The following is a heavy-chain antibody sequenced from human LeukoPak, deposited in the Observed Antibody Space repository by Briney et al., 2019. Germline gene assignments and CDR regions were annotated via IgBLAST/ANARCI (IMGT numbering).Heavy chain of an antibody. J-gene: IGHJ2*01. D-gene: IGHD2-21*02. CDR2: INPNSGGT. CDR3: ARFRPADCSIDL. V-gene: IGHV1-2*02. CDR1: GYTFTGYY. Sequence: ASVKVSCKVSGYTFTGYYMHCVRQAPGQGLEWMGWINPNSGGTNYAQKFQGRVTMTRDTSISTAYMELSRLRSDDTAVYYCARFRPADCSIDLWGRGTLVTVSS.